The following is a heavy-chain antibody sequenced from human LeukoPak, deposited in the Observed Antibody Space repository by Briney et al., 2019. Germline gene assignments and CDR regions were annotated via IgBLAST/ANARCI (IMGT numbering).Heavy chain of an antibody. D-gene: IGHD2-8*01. CDR1: GYTFTGYY. V-gene: IGHV1-2*02. Sequence: ASVKVSCKASGYTFTGYYMHWVRQAPGQGLEWMGWINPNSGGTNYAQKFKGRVTVTRDTSISTAYMELGRLRSDDTAVYYCARGYCTNGVCYQTDYWGQGTLVTVSS. J-gene: IGHJ4*02. CDR3: ARGYCTNGVCYQTDY. CDR2: INPNSGGT.